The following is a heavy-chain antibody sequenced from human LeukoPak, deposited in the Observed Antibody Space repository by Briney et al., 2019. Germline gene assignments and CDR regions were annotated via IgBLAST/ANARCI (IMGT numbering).Heavy chain of an antibody. J-gene: IGHJ4*02. CDR1: GFTFSTYA. CDR3: TTGRSPGDFDWLLRPFDY. CDR2: INSDGSAT. V-gene: IGHV3-74*01. Sequence: GGSLRLSCAASGFTFSTYAMNWVSHAPGKGLVWLSRINSDGSATNYADSVKGRFTISRDNAKNTLYLQMSSLRAEDTAVYYCTTGRSPGDFDWLLRPFDYWGQGTLVTVSS. D-gene: IGHD3-9*01.